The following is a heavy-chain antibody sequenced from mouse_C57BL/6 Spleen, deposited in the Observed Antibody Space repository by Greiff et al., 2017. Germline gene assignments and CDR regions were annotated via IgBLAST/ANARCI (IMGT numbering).Heavy chain of an antibody. Sequence: VQLQQSGPELVKPGASVKLSCKASGYTFTSYDINWVKQRPGQGLEWIGWIYPRDGSTKYNEKFKGKATLTVDTSSSTAYMELHSLTSEDSAVYFCAREGFTTVVPVAYWGQGTLVTVSA. J-gene: IGHJ3*01. V-gene: IGHV1-85*01. CDR1: GYTFTSYD. CDR2: IYPRDGST. D-gene: IGHD1-1*01. CDR3: AREGFTTVVPVAY.